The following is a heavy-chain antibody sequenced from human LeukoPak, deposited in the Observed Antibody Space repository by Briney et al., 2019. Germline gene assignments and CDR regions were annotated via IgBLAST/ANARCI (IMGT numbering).Heavy chain of an antibody. D-gene: IGHD3-10*01. Sequence: GGSLRLSCAASGFTFSNYDMNWVRQAPGKGLEWVAVISYDGSNKYYADSVKGRFTISRDNSKNTLYLQMNSLRAEDTAVYYCVRSMVRPLGRQAYYYYYGMDVWGQGTTVTVSS. CDR3: VRSMVRPLGRQAYYYYYGMDV. CDR1: GFTFSNYD. V-gene: IGHV3-30-3*01. CDR2: ISYDGSNK. J-gene: IGHJ6*02.